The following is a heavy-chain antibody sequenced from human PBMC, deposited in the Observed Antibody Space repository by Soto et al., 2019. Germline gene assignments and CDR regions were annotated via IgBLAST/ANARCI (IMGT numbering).Heavy chain of an antibody. V-gene: IGHV3-20*04. D-gene: IGHD1-26*01. J-gene: IGHJ4*02. CDR3: VRGASLNFDY. Sequence: EVQLVESGGGVLRPGGSLRLSCAASGFIFDDYGMSWARQAPGKGLEWVSGVNWNGGSTGYADSVKGRFTISRDNAKTFLFLQMTSLRVEDTAFYYCVRGASLNFDYWGQGTLVTVSS. CDR2: VNWNGGST. CDR1: GFIFDDYG.